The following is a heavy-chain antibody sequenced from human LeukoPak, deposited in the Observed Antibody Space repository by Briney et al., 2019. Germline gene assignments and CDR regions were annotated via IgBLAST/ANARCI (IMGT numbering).Heavy chain of an antibody. CDR2: IYTSGST. J-gene: IGHJ4*02. CDR1: GGSISSYY. CDR3: AGARSYCSGGSCYGGLFDY. V-gene: IGHV4-4*07. Sequence: SETLSLTCTVSGGSISSYYWSWIRQPAGKGLEWIGRIYTSGSTNYNPSLKSRVTMSVDTSKSQFSLKLSSVTAADTAVYYCAGARSYCSGGSCYGGLFDYWGQGTLVTVSS. D-gene: IGHD2-15*01.